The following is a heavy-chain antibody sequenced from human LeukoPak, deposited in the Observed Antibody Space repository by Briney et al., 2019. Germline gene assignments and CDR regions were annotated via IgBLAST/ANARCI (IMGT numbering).Heavy chain of an antibody. CDR3: AKDITMIVVVTFGFDY. Sequence: GGSLRLSCAASGFTFSSYAMSWVRQAPGKGLEWVSAISGGGGSTYYTDSVKGRFTISRDNSKNTLYLQMNSLRAEDTAVYYCAKDITMIVVVTFGFDYWGQGTLVTVSS. CDR1: GFTFSSYA. CDR2: ISGGGGST. V-gene: IGHV3-23*01. J-gene: IGHJ4*02. D-gene: IGHD3-22*01.